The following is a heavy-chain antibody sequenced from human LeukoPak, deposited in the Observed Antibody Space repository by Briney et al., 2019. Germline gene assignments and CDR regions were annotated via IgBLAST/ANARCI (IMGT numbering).Heavy chain of an antibody. D-gene: IGHD1-26*01. V-gene: IGHV4-39*07. CDR3: ARDFIVGATKIDY. J-gene: IGHJ4*02. Sequence: SETLSLTCTVSGGSISSSSYYWGWIRQPPGKGLEWIGSIYCSGSTYYNPSLKSRVTISVDTSKNQFSLKLSSVTAADTAVYYCARDFIVGATKIDYWGQGTLVTVSS. CDR2: IYCSGST. CDR1: GGSISSSSYY.